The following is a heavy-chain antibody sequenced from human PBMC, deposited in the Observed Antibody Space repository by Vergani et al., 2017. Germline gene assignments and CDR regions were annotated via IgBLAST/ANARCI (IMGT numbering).Heavy chain of an antibody. D-gene: IGHD1-26*01. CDR2: IYPDDSDT. V-gene: IGHV5-51*01. J-gene: IGHJ6*02. CDR3: ARQFSWSGSSHYGMDV. Sequence: EVQLVQSGAEVKKPGESLKISCKGSGYSFTSYWIAWVRQMPEKGLEWMGIIYPDDSDTRYSPSFQGQVTISADKSISTAYLQWSSLKASDTAIYYCARQFSWSGSSHYGMDVWGQGTTVTVSS. CDR1: GYSFTSYW.